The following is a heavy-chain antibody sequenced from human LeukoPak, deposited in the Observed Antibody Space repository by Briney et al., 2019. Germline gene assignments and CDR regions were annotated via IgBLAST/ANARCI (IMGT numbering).Heavy chain of an antibody. J-gene: IGHJ4*02. D-gene: IGHD6-19*01. V-gene: IGHV3-30*02. Sequence: GGSLRLSCAASGFTFTTYGMHWVRQAPGKGLEWVASIRYGGSNKFYADSVKGRFTISRDNSKDTLYLQMNSLRVEDTAVYYCAKVGSGWYGVDYWGQGTLVTVSS. CDR1: GFTFTTYG. CDR2: IRYGGSNK. CDR3: AKVGSGWYGVDY.